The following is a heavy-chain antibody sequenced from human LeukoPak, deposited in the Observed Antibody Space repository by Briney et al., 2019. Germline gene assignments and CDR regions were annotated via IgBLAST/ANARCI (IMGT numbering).Heavy chain of an antibody. CDR2: IHHSGST. Sequence: SETLSLTCTVSGGSISGYYWSWIRQPPGKGLEWIAYIHHSGSTNYSPSLKSRVTISLDTSNNQVSLRLNSVTAADTAVYYCARAYRAHQTFHSYHFFDFWGRGTLVTVSS. V-gene: IGHV4-59*12. J-gene: IGHJ4*02. CDR3: ARAYRAHQTFHSYHFFDF. CDR1: GGSISGYY. D-gene: IGHD5-18*01.